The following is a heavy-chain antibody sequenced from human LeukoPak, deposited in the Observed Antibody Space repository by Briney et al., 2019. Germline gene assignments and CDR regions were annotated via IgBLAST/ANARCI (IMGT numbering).Heavy chain of an antibody. J-gene: IGHJ6*03. CDR2: IYTSGST. V-gene: IGHV4-61*02. CDR3: ARGTNTGYSSSWYFYYYYMDV. Sequence: PSETLSLTCTVSGGSISSGSYYWSWIRQPAGKGLEWIGRIYTSGSTNYNPSLKSRVTISVDTSKNQFSLKLSSVTAADTAVYYCARGTNTGYSSSWYFYYYYMDVWGKGTTVTVSS. D-gene: IGHD6-13*01. CDR1: GGSISSGSYY.